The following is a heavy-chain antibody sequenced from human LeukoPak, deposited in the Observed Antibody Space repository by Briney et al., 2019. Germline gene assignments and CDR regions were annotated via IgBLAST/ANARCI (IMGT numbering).Heavy chain of an antibody. V-gene: IGHV1-58*01. Sequence: GASVKVSCKASGFTFTSSAVQWVRQARGQRLEWIGWIVVGSGNTNYAQKFQERVTITRDMSTSTAYMELSSLRSEDTAVYYCAAARGGYSYGWEAFDIWGQGTMVTVSS. CDR1: GFTFTSSA. D-gene: IGHD5-18*01. CDR2: IVVGSGNT. CDR3: AAARGGYSYGWEAFDI. J-gene: IGHJ3*02.